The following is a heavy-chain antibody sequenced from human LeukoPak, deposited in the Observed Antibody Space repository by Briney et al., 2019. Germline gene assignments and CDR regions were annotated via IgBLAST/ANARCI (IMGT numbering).Heavy chain of an antibody. Sequence: SETLSLTCTVSGGSISSYYWSWIRQPPGKGLEWIGYIYYSGSTNYNPSLKSRVTISVDTSTNQFSLKLSSVTAADTAVYYCARDGPSYGSGSYLAFDIWGQGTMVTVSS. V-gene: IGHV4-59*01. CDR1: GGSISSYY. J-gene: IGHJ3*02. CDR2: IYYSGST. D-gene: IGHD3-10*01. CDR3: ARDGPSYGSGSYLAFDI.